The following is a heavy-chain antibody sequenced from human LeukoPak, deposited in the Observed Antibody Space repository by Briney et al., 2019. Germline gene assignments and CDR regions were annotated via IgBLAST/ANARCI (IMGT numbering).Heavy chain of an antibody. J-gene: IGHJ4*02. V-gene: IGHV3-21*01. D-gene: IGHD6-13*01. CDR1: GFTFSSYS. CDR2: ISSSSSYI. Sequence: GGSLRLSCAASGFTFSSYSMNWVRQAPGKGLEWVSSISSSSSYIYYADSVKGRFTISRDNAKNSLYLQMNSLRAEDTAVYYCARDSRKQLVPDYWGQGTLVTVSS. CDR3: ARDSRKQLVPDY.